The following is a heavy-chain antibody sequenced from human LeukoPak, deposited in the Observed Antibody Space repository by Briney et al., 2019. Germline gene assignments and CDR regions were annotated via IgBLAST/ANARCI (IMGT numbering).Heavy chain of an antibody. CDR3: ARDRPGIGYFDL. J-gene: IGHJ2*01. CDR2: INPSGGST. Sequence: GASVKVSCKASGYTYTSYYMHWVRQAPGQALEWMGVINPSGGSTSYAQKFQGRVTMTRDTSTSTVYMEVSSLRSEDTAVYYCARDRPGIGYFDLWGRGTLVTVSS. D-gene: IGHD1-14*01. CDR1: GYTYTSYY. V-gene: IGHV1-46*03.